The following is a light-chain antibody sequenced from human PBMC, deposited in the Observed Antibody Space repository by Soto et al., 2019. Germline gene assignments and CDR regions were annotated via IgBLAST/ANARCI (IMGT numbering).Light chain of an antibody. Sequence: QSALTQPPSVSGSPGQSITISCTGTSSDVGGYNYVSWYQQHPGKAPKLIIYEVSNRPSGVSNHFSGSKSGNTASLTISGLQAEDEADYYCSSYTRSSTYVFGTGTKVTVL. CDR3: SSYTRSSTYV. CDR1: SSDVGGYNY. CDR2: EVS. J-gene: IGLJ1*01. V-gene: IGLV2-14*01.